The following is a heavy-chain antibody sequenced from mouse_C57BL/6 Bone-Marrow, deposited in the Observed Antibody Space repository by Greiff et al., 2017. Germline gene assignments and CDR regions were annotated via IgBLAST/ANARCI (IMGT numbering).Heavy chain of an antibody. Sequence: EVQVVESGGGLVQPGGSLSLSCAASGFTFTDYYMSWVRQPPGKALEWLGFIRNKANGYTTEYSASVKGRFTISRDNSQSILYLQMNALRAEDSATYYCARSYSNYEMDYWGQGTSVTVSS. CDR3: ARSYSNYEMDY. V-gene: IGHV7-3*01. CDR1: GFTFTDYY. J-gene: IGHJ4*01. D-gene: IGHD2-5*01. CDR2: IRNKANGYTT.